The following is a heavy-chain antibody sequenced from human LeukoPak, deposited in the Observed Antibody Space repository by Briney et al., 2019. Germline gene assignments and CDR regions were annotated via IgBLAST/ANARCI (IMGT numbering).Heavy chain of an antibody. CDR2: IDSGGGST. D-gene: IGHD3-22*01. Sequence: PGGSLRLSCVASEYTFSNYAMSWVRQAPGKGLEWVSSIDSGGGSTYNADSVKGRFTISRDNSKNTPYLQMNSLRAEDTAIYYCASADGSGYRYYWGQGTLVTVSS. V-gene: IGHV3-23*01. J-gene: IGHJ4*02. CDR1: EYTFSNYA. CDR3: ASADGSGYRYY.